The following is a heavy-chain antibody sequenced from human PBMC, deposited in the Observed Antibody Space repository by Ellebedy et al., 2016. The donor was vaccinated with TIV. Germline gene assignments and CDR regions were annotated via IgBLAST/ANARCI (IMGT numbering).Heavy chain of an antibody. CDR2: IWYDGSNK. V-gene: IGHV3-33*01. CDR1: GFTFSSYG. CDR3: ASGDWYFDL. Sequence: GESLKISXAASGFTFSSYGMHWVRQAPGKGLEWVAVIWYDGSNKYYADSVKGRFTISRDNSKNTLYLQMNSLRAEDTAVYYCASGDWYFDLWGRGTLVTVSS. D-gene: IGHD3-16*01. J-gene: IGHJ2*01.